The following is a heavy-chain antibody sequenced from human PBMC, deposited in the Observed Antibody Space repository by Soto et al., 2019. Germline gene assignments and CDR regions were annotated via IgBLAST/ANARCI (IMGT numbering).Heavy chain of an antibody. CDR3: ARDPSYGDGRNWFDP. J-gene: IGHJ5*02. CDR2: IYHSGST. Sequence: QVQLQESGPGLVKPSGTLSLTCAVSGGSISSSNWWSWVRQPPGKGLEWIGEIYHSGSTNYNPSLKRRVTISVDKSKNQFSLKLSSVTAADTAVYYCARDPSYGDGRNWFDPWGQGTLVTVSS. D-gene: IGHD4-17*01. V-gene: IGHV4-4*02. CDR1: GGSISSSNW.